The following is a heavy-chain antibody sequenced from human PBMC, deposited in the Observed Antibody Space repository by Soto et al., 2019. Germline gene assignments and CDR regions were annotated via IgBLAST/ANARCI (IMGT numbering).Heavy chain of an antibody. CDR1: GDSVSSNSAA. Sequence: PSQTLSLTCAISGDSVSSNSAAWNWIRQSPSRGLEWLGRTYYRSKWYNDYAVSVKSRITINPDTSKNQFSLQLNSVTPEDTAVYYCARGGFMITFGGVIGGFDYWGQGTLVTVSS. J-gene: IGHJ4*02. CDR2: TYYRSKWYN. V-gene: IGHV6-1*01. CDR3: ARGGFMITFGGVIGGFDY. D-gene: IGHD3-16*02.